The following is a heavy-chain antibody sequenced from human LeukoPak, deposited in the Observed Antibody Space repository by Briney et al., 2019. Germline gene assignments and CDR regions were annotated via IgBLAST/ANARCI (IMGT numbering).Heavy chain of an antibody. CDR1: GCSISSFY. D-gene: IGHD5-18*01. CDR3: ARRGYSPRDAFDI. J-gene: IGHJ3*02. V-gene: IGHV4-59*08. Sequence: SETLSLTCTVSGCSISSFYWSWLRQPPGQGLEWIGYIYYSGSTNYNPSLKSRVTISVDTSKNQFSLKLSSVTAADTAVYYCARRGYSPRDAFDIWGQGTMVTVSS. CDR2: IYYSGST.